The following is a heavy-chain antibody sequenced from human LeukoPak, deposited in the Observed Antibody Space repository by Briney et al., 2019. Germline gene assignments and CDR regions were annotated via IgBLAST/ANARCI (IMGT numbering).Heavy chain of an antibody. J-gene: IGHJ4*02. D-gene: IGHD3-22*01. CDR1: GFTFSRYA. Sequence: GGSLRLSCAASGFTFSRYAMHWVRQAPGKGLEWVAVISRDGENQNYADSVRGRLTISRDNSKNTLFLQMNSLRADDTAVYYCARDPGYDSSGYWGYWGQGTLVTVSS. V-gene: IGHV3-30*04. CDR2: ISRDGENQ. CDR3: ARDPGYDSSGYWGY.